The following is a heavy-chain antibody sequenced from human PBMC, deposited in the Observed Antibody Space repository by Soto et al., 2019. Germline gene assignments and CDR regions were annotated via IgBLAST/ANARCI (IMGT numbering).Heavy chain of an antibody. V-gene: IGHV3-30*18. J-gene: IGHJ4*02. Sequence: QVQLVESGGGVVQPGRSLRLSCEASGFTFSSYGMHWVRQAPGKGLEWVAVISYDGSNKYYADSVKGRFTISRDNSKNTLYLQMNSLRAEDTAVYYCAKDSTPYAHYYDSSGYYPWDYWGQGTLVTVSS. D-gene: IGHD3-22*01. CDR1: GFTFSSYG. CDR3: AKDSTPYAHYYDSSGYYPWDY. CDR2: ISYDGSNK.